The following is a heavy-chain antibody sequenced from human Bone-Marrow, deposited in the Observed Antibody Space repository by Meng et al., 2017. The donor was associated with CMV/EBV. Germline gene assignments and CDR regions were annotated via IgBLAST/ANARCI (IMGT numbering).Heavy chain of an antibody. CDR2: IKKKADSYTT. Sequence: GESLKISCAASGFTFSDHHMDWVRQAPGRGLEWVGEIKKKADSYTTHYAASVKGRFTISRDDSKNSLYLQMNSLKTEDSAVYYCADLAEAFGMDVWGQGTTVTVPS. J-gene: IGHJ6*02. D-gene: IGHD6-19*01. CDR3: ADLAEAFGMDV. V-gene: IGHV3-72*01. CDR1: GFTFSDHH.